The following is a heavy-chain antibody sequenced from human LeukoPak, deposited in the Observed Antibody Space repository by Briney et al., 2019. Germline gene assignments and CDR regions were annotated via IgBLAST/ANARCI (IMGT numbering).Heavy chain of an antibody. D-gene: IGHD5-18*01. Sequence: PGGSLRLSCAASGFTFSSYSMNWVRQAPGKGLEWVSSISSSSSYIYYADSVKGRFTISRDNAKNSLYLQMNSLRAEDTAVYYCASGPTANLNYWGQGTLVTVSS. CDR2: ISSSSSYI. CDR1: GFTFSSYS. V-gene: IGHV3-21*01. CDR3: ASGPTANLNY. J-gene: IGHJ4*02.